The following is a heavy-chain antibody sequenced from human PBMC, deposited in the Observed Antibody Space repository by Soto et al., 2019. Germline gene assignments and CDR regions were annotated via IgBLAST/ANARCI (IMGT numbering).Heavy chain of an antibody. CDR2: IYYSGST. J-gene: IGHJ6*03. D-gene: IGHD3-9*01. CDR3: ARHNIVESDYDILTGYYNGYYYYYMDV. V-gene: IGHV4-39*01. CDR1: GGSISSSSYY. Sequence: QLQLQESGPGLVKPSETLSLTCTVSGGSISSSSYYWGWIRQPPGKGLEWIGSIYYSGSTYYNPSLKSRVTISVDTSKNQFSLKLSSVTAADTAVYYCARHNIVESDYDILTGYYNGYYYYYMDVWGKGTTVTVSS.